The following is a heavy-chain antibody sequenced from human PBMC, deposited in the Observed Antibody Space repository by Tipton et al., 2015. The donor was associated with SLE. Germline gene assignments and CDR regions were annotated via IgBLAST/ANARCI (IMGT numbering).Heavy chain of an antibody. D-gene: IGHD3-10*01. J-gene: IGHJ4*02. CDR1: GGSFSGYY. CDR2: INHSGGT. Sequence: TLSLTCAVYGGSFSGYYWSWIRQPPGKGLEWIGEINHSGGTNYKPSLKSRVTISVDTSKNQLSLKMSSVTAADTAVYYCARDRGDTILSRCFDYWGQGALVTVSS. CDR3: ARDRGDTILSRCFDY. V-gene: IGHV4-34*01.